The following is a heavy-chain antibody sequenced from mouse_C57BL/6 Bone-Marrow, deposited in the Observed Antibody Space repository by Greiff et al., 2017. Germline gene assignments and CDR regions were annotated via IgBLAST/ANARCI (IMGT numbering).Heavy chain of an antibody. V-gene: IGHV1-81*01. CDR2: IYPRSGNT. J-gene: IGHJ3*01. Sequence: VKLQESGAELARPGASVKLSCKASGYTFTSYGISWVKQRTGPGLEWIGEIYPRSGNTYYNEKFKGKATLTADKSSRTAYMELRSLTSEDSAVYFCAREGDYYGPAWFAYWGQGTLVTVSA. D-gene: IGHD1-1*01. CDR3: AREGDYYGPAWFAY. CDR1: GYTFTSYG.